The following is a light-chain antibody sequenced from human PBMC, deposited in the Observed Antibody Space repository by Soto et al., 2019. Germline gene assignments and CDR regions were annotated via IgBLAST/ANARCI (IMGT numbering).Light chain of an antibody. CDR1: QSLVHSDGIAY. J-gene: IGKJ5*01. V-gene: IGKV2-30*02. CDR2: KVS. Sequence: DVVMTQSPLSPPVTLGQPASISCRSNQSLVHSDGIAYFSWFQQRPGRSPRRLIYKVSNRDSGVPARFSGSGSGTDFALKISRVEAEDVGVYYCMQGTHWPITFGQGTRLEI. CDR3: MQGTHWPIT.